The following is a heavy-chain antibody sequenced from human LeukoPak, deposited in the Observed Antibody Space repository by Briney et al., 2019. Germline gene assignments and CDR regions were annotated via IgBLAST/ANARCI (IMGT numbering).Heavy chain of an antibody. D-gene: IGHD3-10*01. CDR2: MYYSGST. Sequence: SETLSLTCTVSGGSISSSGYYWGWIRQPPGKGLEWIGSMYYSGSTYYNPSLKSRVTISVDTSKNQFSLKLSSVTAADTALYYCAKGSSFGLKYYYMDVWGKGTTVTISS. J-gene: IGHJ6*03. CDR3: AKGSSFGLKYYYMDV. CDR1: GGSISSSGYY. V-gene: IGHV4-39*07.